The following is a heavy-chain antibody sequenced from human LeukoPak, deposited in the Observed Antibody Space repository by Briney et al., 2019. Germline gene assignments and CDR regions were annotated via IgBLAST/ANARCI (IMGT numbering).Heavy chain of an antibody. D-gene: IGHD3-10*01. V-gene: IGHV4-34*01. J-gene: IGHJ5*02. CDR3: ARGIRGWGFDP. CDR2: INHSGST. CDR1: GGSFSGYY. Sequence: PSETLSLTCAVYGGSFSGYYWSWIRQPPGKGLEWIGEINHSGSTNYNPSLKSRVTISVDTSKNQFSLKLSSVTAADTAVYYCARGIRGWGFDPWGQGTLVTVSS.